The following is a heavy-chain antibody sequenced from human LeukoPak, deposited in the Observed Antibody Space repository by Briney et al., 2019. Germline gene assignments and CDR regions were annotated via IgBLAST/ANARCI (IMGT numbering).Heavy chain of an antibody. V-gene: IGHV4-31*03. CDR2: ISYSGAT. CDR3: ARRASSSGFDY. D-gene: IGHD6-6*01. CDR1: GDSISSGGFY. J-gene: IGHJ4*02. Sequence: PSQTLSLTCTVSGDSISSGGFYWSWIRQHPEKGLEWIGYISYSGATYYNPSLQNRVTISVDTSRDQFSLRVTSVTAADTAMYYCARRASSSGFDYWGQGTLVTVSS.